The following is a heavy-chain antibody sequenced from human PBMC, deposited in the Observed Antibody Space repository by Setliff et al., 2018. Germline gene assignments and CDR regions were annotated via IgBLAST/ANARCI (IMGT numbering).Heavy chain of an antibody. Sequence: GGSLRLSCAASGFTFSRSAIHWVRQASGKGLEWVGRVRSRINNFATAYDASVKGRFIISRDDSKNTAYLQMNSLKTEDTAVYYCIRPQTPDDDHSSGYYGFWGQGTPVTV. CDR2: VRSRINNFAT. CDR1: GFTFSRSA. V-gene: IGHV3-73*01. J-gene: IGHJ4*02. D-gene: IGHD3-22*01. CDR3: IRPQTPDDDHSSGYYGF.